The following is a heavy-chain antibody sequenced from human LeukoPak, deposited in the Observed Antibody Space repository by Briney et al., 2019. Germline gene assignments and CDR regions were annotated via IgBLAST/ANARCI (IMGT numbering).Heavy chain of an antibody. V-gene: IGHV1-18*01. Sequence: ASVKVSCKASGYTFTSYGISWVRQAPGQGLEWMGWISAYNGNTNYAQKLQGRVTMTTDTSTSTAYMELRSLRSDDTAVYYCARDVAPSLRAFPSDFDYWGQGTLVTVSS. D-gene: IGHD2-15*01. CDR2: ISAYNGNT. J-gene: IGHJ4*02. CDR3: ARDVAPSLRAFPSDFDY. CDR1: GYTFTSYG.